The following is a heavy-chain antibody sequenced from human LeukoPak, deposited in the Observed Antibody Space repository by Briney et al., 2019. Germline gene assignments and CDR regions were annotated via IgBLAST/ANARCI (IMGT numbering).Heavy chain of an antibody. V-gene: IGHV1-2*02. CDR3: ARWHYYDSWSGYSSRATPIDYMDV. J-gene: IGHJ6*03. D-gene: IGHD3-3*01. Sequence: ASVKVSCKASGYTFTGYYMHWVRQAPGQGLEWMGWINPNSGGTNYAQKFQGRVTMTRDTSISTAYMELSRLRSDDTAVYYCARWHYYDSWSGYSSRATPIDYMDVWGKGTTVTVSS. CDR1: GYTFTGYY. CDR2: INPNSGGT.